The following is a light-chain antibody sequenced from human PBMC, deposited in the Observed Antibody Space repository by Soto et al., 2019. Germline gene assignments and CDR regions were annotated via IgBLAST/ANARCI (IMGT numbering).Light chain of an antibody. CDR1: SSDVGSYNL. Sequence: QSALTQPASVSGSPGQSITISCTGTSSDVGSYNLVSWYQQHPDKAPKLMISEGSKRPSGVSNRFSGSKSGNTASLTISGLQAEDEADYYRCSYAGSNTYVFGTGTKLTVL. V-gene: IGLV2-23*01. CDR3: CSYAGSNTYV. CDR2: EGS. J-gene: IGLJ1*01.